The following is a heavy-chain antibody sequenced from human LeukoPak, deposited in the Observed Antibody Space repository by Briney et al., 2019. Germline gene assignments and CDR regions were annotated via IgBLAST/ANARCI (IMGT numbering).Heavy chain of an antibody. J-gene: IGHJ4*02. Sequence: QTGGSLRLSCAASGFTFSAYGMSWFRQAPGKGLEGVSANTYSSGNTYYADSVKGRFTISRDNSKNTLCLQMNSLRAEDTALYYCAKDGTGCGGDCYSDYWGQGTLVTVSS. CDR1: GFTFSAYG. D-gene: IGHD2-21*02. CDR2: NTYSSGNT. CDR3: AKDGTGCGGDCYSDY. V-gene: IGHV3-23*01.